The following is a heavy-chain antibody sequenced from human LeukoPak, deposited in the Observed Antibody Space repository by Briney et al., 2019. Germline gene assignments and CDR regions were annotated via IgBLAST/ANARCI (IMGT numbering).Heavy chain of an antibody. CDR2: ISGSGGST. CDR1: GFTFSSYA. J-gene: IGHJ6*02. CDR3: AKALENWGPYYYYGMDV. V-gene: IGHV3-23*01. Sequence: GVSLRLSCAASGFTFSSYAMSWVRQAPGKGLEWVSAISGSGGSTYYADSVKGRFTISRDNSKSTLYLQMNSLRAEDTAVYYCAKALENWGPYYYYGMDVWGQGTTVTVSS. D-gene: IGHD7-27*01.